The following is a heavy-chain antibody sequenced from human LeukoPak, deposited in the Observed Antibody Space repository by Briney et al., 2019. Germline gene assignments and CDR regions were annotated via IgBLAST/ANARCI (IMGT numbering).Heavy chain of an antibody. D-gene: IGHD4-17*01. CDR3: ARTTTTFDD. V-gene: IGHV4-59*01. CDR1: GGSINSYY. Sequence: KPSETLSLTCTVSGGSINSYYWSWIRQPPGKGLEWIGYIFYSGTTNYSPSLNSRVTISLDTSKNQFSLKLTSVTAADTAVYYCARTTTTFDDWGQGTLVTVSS. CDR2: IFYSGTT. J-gene: IGHJ4*02.